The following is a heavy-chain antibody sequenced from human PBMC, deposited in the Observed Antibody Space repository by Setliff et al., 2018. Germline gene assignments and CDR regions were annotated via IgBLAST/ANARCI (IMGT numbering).Heavy chain of an antibody. CDR3: VRELRVIVGVGIQGVFDI. CDR2: ISSSSTSV. D-gene: IGHD3-22*01. Sequence: GGSLRLSCAASGFTFSSEYMNWVRQAPGKGLEWVSYISSSSTSVYSDSVKDRFTISRDNAKKSLYLQMDSLRAEDTAVYYCVRELRVIVGVGIQGVFDIWGQGTPVTVSS. V-gene: IGHV3-48*01. CDR1: GFTFSSEY. J-gene: IGHJ4*02.